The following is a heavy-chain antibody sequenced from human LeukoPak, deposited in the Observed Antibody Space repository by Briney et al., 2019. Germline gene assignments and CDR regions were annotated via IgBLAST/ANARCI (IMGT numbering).Heavy chain of an antibody. CDR3: VRGGHGKGVDIVATSKFDY. J-gene: IGHJ4*02. V-gene: IGHV4-4*07. CDR1: SGSISSYY. D-gene: IGHD5-12*01. CDR2: IYTSGST. Sequence: SETLSLTCTVSSGSISSYYWSWIRQPAGKGLEWIGRIYTSGSTNYNPSLKSRVTMSVDTSKNQFSLKLSSVTAADTAVYYCVRGGHGKGVDIVATSKFDYWGQGTLVTVSS.